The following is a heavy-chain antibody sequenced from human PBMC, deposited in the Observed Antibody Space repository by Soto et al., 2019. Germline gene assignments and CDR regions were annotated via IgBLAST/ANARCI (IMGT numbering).Heavy chain of an antibody. D-gene: IGHD5-12*01. CDR3: ARDLGYDGHHFDY. CDR1: GGTFSSYT. Sequence: SVKVSCKASGGTFSSYTISWVRQAPGQGLEWMGRIIPILGIANYAQKFQGRVTITADKSTSTAYMELSSLRSEDTAVYYCARDLGYDGHHFDYWGQGTLVTVPS. CDR2: IIPILGIA. V-gene: IGHV1-69*04. J-gene: IGHJ4*02.